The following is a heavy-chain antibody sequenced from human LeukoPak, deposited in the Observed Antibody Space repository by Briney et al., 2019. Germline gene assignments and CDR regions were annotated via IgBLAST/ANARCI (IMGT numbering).Heavy chain of an antibody. CDR3: AKDTPLSS. J-gene: IGHJ3*01. CDR2: VSHDGSNT. CDR1: GFTFRSYG. Sequence: PGGSLRLSCAASGFTFRSYGMHCVRQAPGKGLEGVAVVSHDGSNTYYADSVKGRFTISSDNSKNTLYLQMNSLRAEEAAVYYCAKDTPLSSWGQGTMVTVSS. V-gene: IGHV3-30*18.